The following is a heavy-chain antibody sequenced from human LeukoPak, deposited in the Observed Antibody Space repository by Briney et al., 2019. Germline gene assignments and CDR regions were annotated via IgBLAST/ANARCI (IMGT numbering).Heavy chain of an antibody. CDR3: ATGVTMVRGVKSDAFDI. CDR2: FDPEDGET. CDR1: GYTLTELS. Sequence: ASVKVSCKVSGYTLTELSMHWVRQAPGKGLEWMGGFDPEDGETIYAQKFQGRVTMTEDTSTDIAYMELSSLRSEDTAVYYCATGVTMVRGVKSDAFDIWGQGTMVTVSS. D-gene: IGHD3-10*01. J-gene: IGHJ3*02. V-gene: IGHV1-24*01.